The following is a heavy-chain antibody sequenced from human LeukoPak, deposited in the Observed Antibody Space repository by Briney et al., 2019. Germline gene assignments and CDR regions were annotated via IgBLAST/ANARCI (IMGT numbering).Heavy chain of an antibody. D-gene: IGHD6-13*01. CDR1: GFIFSGSA. Sequence: PGGSLRLSCAASGFIFSGSAIHWVRQASGKGLEWVGRIRSKADSYATAYAASVKGRFTISRDDSKNTAYLQMNSLKTEDTALYYCTRHLRGAAAGNDGFDIWGQGTMVTVSS. CDR3: TRHLRGAAAGNDGFDI. J-gene: IGHJ3*02. V-gene: IGHV3-73*01. CDR2: IRSKADSYAT.